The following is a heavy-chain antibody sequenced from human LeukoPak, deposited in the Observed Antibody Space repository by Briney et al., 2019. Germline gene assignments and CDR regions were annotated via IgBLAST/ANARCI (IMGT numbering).Heavy chain of an antibody. V-gene: IGHV3-48*03. J-gene: IGHJ6*03. CDR3: ARPKTGTSNYYMDV. CDR1: GFTFSSYE. Sequence: RSGGSLRLSCAASGFTFSSYEMNWVRQAPGKGLEWVSYISSSGSTIYYADSVKGRFTISRDNAKNSLYLQMNSLRAEDTAVYYCARPKTGTSNYYMDVWGKGTTVTISS. D-gene: IGHD1-1*01. CDR2: ISSSGSTI.